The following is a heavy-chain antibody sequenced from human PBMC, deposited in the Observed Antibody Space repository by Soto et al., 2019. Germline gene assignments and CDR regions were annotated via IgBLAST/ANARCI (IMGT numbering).Heavy chain of an antibody. J-gene: IGHJ4*02. D-gene: IGHD5-18*01. V-gene: IGHV3-21*01. Sequence: GGSLRLSCAASGFNFSSYSMNCVRQAPGKGLEWVSSISSSSSYIYYADSVKGRFTISRDNAKNSLYLQMNSLRAEDTAVYYCASSGYSYGPYYFDYWGQGTLVTVSS. CDR3: ASSGYSYGPYYFDY. CDR1: GFNFSSYS. CDR2: ISSSSSYI.